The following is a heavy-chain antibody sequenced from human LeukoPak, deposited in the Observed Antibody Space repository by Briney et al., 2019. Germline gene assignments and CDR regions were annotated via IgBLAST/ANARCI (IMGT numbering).Heavy chain of an antibody. CDR1: GGSISSYH. CDR3: ARVTDYCSGGSCYLPFDP. V-gene: IGHV4-59*12. Sequence: PSETLSLTCTVSGGSISSYHWSWIRQPPGKGLEWIGYIYYSGSTNYNPSLKSRVTISVDTSKNQFSLKLSSVTAADTAVYYCARVTDYCSGGSCYLPFDPWGQGTLVTVSS. CDR2: IYYSGST. D-gene: IGHD2-15*01. J-gene: IGHJ5*02.